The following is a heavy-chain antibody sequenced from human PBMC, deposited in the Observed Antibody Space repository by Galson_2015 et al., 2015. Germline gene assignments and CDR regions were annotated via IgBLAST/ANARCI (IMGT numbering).Heavy chain of an antibody. D-gene: IGHD4-23*01. V-gene: IGHV3-11*01. CDR2: ISSGGDTI. Sequence: SLRLSCAASGFRFTDYYMSWIRQAPRKGLEWLSYISSGGDTIYYAGSVKGRFTISRDNAKDSLYLQMNSLRAEDTAVYYCTRVGPYGANSLPTDYWGQGALVTVSS. J-gene: IGHJ4*02. CDR3: TRVGPYGANSLPTDY. CDR1: GFRFTDYY.